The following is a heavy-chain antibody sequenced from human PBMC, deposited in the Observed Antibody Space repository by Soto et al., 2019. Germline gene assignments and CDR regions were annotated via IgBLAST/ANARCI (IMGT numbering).Heavy chain of an antibody. CDR2: ISWNSGSI. J-gene: IGHJ4*02. CDR1: GFTFDDYA. Sequence: VQLVESGGGLVQPGRSLRLSCAASGFTFDDYAMHWVRQAPGKGLEWVSGISWNSGSIGYADSVKGRFTISRDNAKNSLYLQMNSLRAEDTALYYCAKDISGWTLYYFDYWGQGTLVTVSS. CDR3: AKDISGWTLYYFDY. V-gene: IGHV3-9*01. D-gene: IGHD6-19*01.